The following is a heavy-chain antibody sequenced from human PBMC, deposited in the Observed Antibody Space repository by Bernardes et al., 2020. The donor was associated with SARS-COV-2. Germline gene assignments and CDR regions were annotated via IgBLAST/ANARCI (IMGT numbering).Heavy chain of an antibody. Sequence: SETLSLTCTVSGDSISGYFWTWFRQPPGQGLEWIGYIYSSGNTNYNPSLESRVTISVDTSKNQFSLKLTSVTAADTAVYYCATSTQGRRVSFDLWGQGTMVTVSS. J-gene: IGHJ3*01. CDR2: IYSSGNT. CDR3: ATSTQGRRVSFDL. V-gene: IGHV4-59*08. CDR1: GDSISGYF.